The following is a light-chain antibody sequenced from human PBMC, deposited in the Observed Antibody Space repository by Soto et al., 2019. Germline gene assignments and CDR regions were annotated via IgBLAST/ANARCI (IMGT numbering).Light chain of an antibody. V-gene: IGKV4-1*01. J-gene: IGKJ2*01. CDR2: WAS. CDR1: QSILHSSNNKNS. CDR3: HQYLPPPYN. Sequence: DIVMTQSPDSLAVSLGERATINCKSSQSILHSSNNKNSLSWYQQRPGQPPRLLIYWASTRDPGVPERFSGSGSGTEFTLTINRLQAADVAVYYCHQYLPPPYNFGQGTKLELK.